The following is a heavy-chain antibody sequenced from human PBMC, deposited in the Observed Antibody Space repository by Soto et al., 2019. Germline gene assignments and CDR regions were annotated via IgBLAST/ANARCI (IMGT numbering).Heavy chain of an antibody. CDR1: GGSFTSYN. Sequence: AETLSLTFTVSGGSFTSYNMSWIEQPAGEGLEWIGYIYYSGSTNYNPSLKSRVTISVDTSKNQFSLKLSSVTAADTAVYYCAREGYDFWSGYGQPEVWRAFDIWGQGTMVT. CDR2: IYYSGST. CDR3: AREGYDFWSGYGQPEVWRAFDI. V-gene: IGHV4-59*01. J-gene: IGHJ3*02. D-gene: IGHD3-3*01.